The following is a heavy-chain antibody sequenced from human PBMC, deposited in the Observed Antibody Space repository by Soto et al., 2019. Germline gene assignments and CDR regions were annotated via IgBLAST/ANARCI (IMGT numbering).Heavy chain of an antibody. D-gene: IGHD6-19*01. CDR1: GGSISSGGYY. CDR2: IYYSGST. Sequence: SETLSLTCTVSGGSISSGGYYWSWIRQHPGKGLEWIGYIYYSGSTYYNPSLKSRVTISVDTSKNQFSLKLSSVTAADTAVYYCAREVAVAGVFDYWGQGTLVTVSS. V-gene: IGHV4-31*03. CDR3: AREVAVAGVFDY. J-gene: IGHJ4*02.